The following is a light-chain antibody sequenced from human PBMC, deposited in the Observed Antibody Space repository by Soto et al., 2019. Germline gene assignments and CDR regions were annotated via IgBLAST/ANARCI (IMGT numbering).Light chain of an antibody. CDR2: GNS. CDR1: SSNIGGGYD. CDR3: QSYDSSLTCVV. J-gene: IGLJ2*01. V-gene: IGLV1-40*01. Sequence: QSVLTQPPSVSGAPGQRVTISCTGSSSNIGGGYDVHWYQQLPGTAPKLLIYGNSNRPSGVPDRFSGSKSGTSASLAITGLQAEDEADYYCQSYDSSLTCVVFGGGTKVTVL.